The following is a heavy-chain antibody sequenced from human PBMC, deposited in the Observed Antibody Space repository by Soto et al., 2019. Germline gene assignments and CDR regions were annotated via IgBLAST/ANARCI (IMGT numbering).Heavy chain of an antibody. J-gene: IGHJ4*02. D-gene: IGHD2-15*01. CDR3: ARVSATEDRFDY. V-gene: IGHV4-59*01. Sequence: PSETLSLTCTVSGGSISSYYWIWIRQPPGKGLEWIGYIYYSGSTNYNPSLKSRVTISVDTSKNQFSLKLSSVTAADTAVYYCARVSATEDRFDYWGQGTLVTVSS. CDR2: IYYSGST. CDR1: GGSISSYY.